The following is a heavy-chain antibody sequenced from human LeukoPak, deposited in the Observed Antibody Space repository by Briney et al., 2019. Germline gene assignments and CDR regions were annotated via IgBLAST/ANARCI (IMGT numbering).Heavy chain of an antibody. CDR1: GFTFSSFY. CDR2: INGDGIGT. Sequence: GGSLRLSCAASGFTFSSFYMHWVRQAPGKGPVWVARINGDGIGTSYADSVKGRFTISRDNAKNTLYLQMNSLRAEDTAVYYCAKSYGLDYWGQGTLVTVSS. D-gene: IGHD3-16*01. CDR3: AKSYGLDY. V-gene: IGHV3-74*01. J-gene: IGHJ4*02.